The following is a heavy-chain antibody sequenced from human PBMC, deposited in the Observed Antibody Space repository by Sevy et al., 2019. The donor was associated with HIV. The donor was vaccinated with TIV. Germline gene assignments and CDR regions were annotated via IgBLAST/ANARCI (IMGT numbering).Heavy chain of an antibody. V-gene: IGHV1-24*01. CDR1: GYTLTELS. CDR2: FDPEDGET. CDR3: ATAPQGCRSLICYVRWFDP. D-gene: IGHD2-2*01. J-gene: IGHJ5*02. Sequence: ASVKVSCKVSGYTLTELSMHWVRQAPGKGLEWMGGFDPEDGETIYAQKFQGRVTMTEDTSTDTAYMELSSLRSEDTAVYYCATAPQGCRSLICYVRWFDPWGEGTLVTVSS.